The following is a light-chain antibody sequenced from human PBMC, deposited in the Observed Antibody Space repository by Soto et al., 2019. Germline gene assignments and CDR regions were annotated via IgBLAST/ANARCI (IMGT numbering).Light chain of an antibody. CDR3: QQRSNWPPSLT. V-gene: IGKV3-11*01. J-gene: IGKJ4*01. CDR1: QSINSG. CDR2: DAS. Sequence: EIVLTQSPATLSVSPGERATLSCRASQSINSGLAWYQQKPGQAPRLLIYDASNRATGIPARFSGSGSGTDFTLTISSLEPEDFAVYYCQQRSNWPPSLTFGGGTKVEIK.